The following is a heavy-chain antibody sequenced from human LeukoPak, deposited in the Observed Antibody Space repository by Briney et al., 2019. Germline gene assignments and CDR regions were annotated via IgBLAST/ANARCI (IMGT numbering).Heavy chain of an antibody. CDR2: IYSGGST. D-gene: IGHD3-10*01. V-gene: IGHV3-53*04. Sequence: GGSLRLSCAASGFTVSSNYMSWVRQAPGKGLEWVSVIYSGGSTYYADSVKGRFTISRHNSKNTLYLLMNSLRAEDTAVYYCARGGSYYQNWFDPWGQGTLVTVSS. CDR1: GFTVSSNY. CDR3: ARGGSYYQNWFDP. J-gene: IGHJ5*02.